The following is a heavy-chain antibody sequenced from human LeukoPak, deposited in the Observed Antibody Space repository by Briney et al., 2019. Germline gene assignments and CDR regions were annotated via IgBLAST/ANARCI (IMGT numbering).Heavy chain of an antibody. CDR1: GYTFTSYD. J-gene: IGHJ4*02. V-gene: IGHV1-8*01. Sequence: ASVKVSCKASGYTFTSYDINWVRQATGQGLEWMGWMNPNSGNTGYAQKFQGRVTMTRNTSISTAYMELSSLRSEDTAVYYCARDPAGGGAMYYWGQGTLVTVSS. CDR3: ARDPAGGGAMYY. CDR2: MNPNSGNT. D-gene: IGHD3-16*01.